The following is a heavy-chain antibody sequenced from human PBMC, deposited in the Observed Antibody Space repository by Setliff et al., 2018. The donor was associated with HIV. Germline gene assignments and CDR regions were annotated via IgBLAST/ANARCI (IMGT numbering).Heavy chain of an antibody. CDR1: GGSISSNY. V-gene: IGHV4-59*01. D-gene: IGHD2-15*01. Sequence: ETLSLTCTVSGGSISSNYWSWMRQPPGKGLEWIGHIYYSGSTNYNPSLKSRVTISVDTSRNQFSLNLSSVTAADTAVYYCARFPLLHKNAFDIWGQGTMGTVS. CDR2: IYYSGST. J-gene: IGHJ3*02. CDR3: ARFPLLHKNAFDI.